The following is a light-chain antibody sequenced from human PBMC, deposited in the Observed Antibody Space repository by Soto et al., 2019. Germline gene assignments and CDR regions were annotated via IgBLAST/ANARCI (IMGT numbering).Light chain of an antibody. CDR2: KAS. CDR3: HHYNSYSEA. CDR1: QTISSW. V-gene: IGKV1-5*03. J-gene: IGKJ1*01. Sequence: DIQMTQSPSTLSGSVGDRVTITCRASQTISSWLAWYQQKPGKAPKLLIYKASTLKSGVPSRFSGSGSGTEVTLTLSSLQPDDFATYYCHHYNSYSEAFGQGTKVELK.